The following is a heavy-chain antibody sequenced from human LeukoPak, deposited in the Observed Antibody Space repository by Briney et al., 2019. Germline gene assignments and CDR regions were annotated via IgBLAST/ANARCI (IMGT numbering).Heavy chain of an antibody. J-gene: IGHJ4*02. D-gene: IGHD6-6*01. V-gene: IGHV1-2*02. CDR3: AREHSSSSGKVFDY. Sequence: ASGKVSCKASGYTLPGYYMHWVRQAPGQGLEWMGWINPNSGGTNYAQKFQGRVTMTRDTSISTAYMELSRLRSDDTAVYYCAREHSSSSGKVFDYWGQGTLVTVSS. CDR2: INPNSGGT. CDR1: GYTLPGYY.